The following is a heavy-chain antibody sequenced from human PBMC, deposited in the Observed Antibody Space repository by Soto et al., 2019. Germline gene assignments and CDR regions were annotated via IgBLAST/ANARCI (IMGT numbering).Heavy chain of an antibody. J-gene: IGHJ6*02. V-gene: IGHV3-23*01. CDR1: GGNFGGYA. D-gene: IGHD7-27*01. Sequence: PGGSMRLSWAAAGGNFGGYAMSWVRQAPGKGLEWVSAISGSGGSTYYADSVKGRFTISRDNSKNTLYLQMNSLRAEDTAVYYCAKLGYYDYNGMDVWGQGTTVTVSS. CDR3: AKLGYYDYNGMDV. CDR2: ISGSGGST.